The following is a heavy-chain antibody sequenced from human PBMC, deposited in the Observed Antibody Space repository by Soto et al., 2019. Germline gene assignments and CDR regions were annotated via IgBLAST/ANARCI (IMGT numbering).Heavy chain of an antibody. Sequence: GASVKVSCKASGYTFTSYAMQWVRQAPGQRLEWMGWINAGNGNAKYAQKFQGRVTITRDTSTSTAYMELSSLRSEDTAVYYRARESLRITMIVVVDDAFDIWGQGTMVTVSS. J-gene: IGHJ3*02. D-gene: IGHD3-22*01. CDR3: ARESLRITMIVVVDDAFDI. CDR2: INAGNGNA. CDR1: GYTFTSYA. V-gene: IGHV1-3*01.